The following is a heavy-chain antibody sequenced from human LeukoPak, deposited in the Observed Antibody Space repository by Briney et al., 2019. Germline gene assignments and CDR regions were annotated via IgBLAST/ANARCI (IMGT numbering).Heavy chain of an antibody. J-gene: IGHJ4*02. D-gene: IGHD1-26*01. CDR2: IYHSGST. CDR1: GGSISSYY. V-gene: IGHV4-39*07. Sequence: SETLSLTCTVSGGSISSYYWGWIRQPPGKGLEWIGSIYHSGSTYYNPSLKSRVTISVDTSKNQFSLKLSSVTAADTAVYYCAAGGSYAFFDYWGQGTLVTVSS. CDR3: AAGGSYAFFDY.